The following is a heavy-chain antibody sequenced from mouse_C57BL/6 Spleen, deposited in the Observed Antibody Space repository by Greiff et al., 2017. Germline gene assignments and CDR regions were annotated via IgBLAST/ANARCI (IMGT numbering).Heavy chain of an antibody. CDR2: IWRGGST. CDR1: GFSLTSYG. D-gene: IGHD4-1*01. V-gene: IGHV2-5*01. CDR3: ATLTGAYFDY. J-gene: IGHJ2*01. Sequence: VKLQESGPGLVQPSQSLSITCTVSGFSLTSYGVHWVRQSPGTGLEWLGVIWRGGSTDYNAAFMPRLSITKDNSKSQIFVIMNSLQADDTAIYYSATLTGAYFDYGGQGTTLTVSS.